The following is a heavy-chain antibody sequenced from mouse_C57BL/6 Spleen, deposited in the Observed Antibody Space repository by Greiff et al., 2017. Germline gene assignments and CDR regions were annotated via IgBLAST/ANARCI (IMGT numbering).Heavy chain of an antibody. Sequence: EVQVVESGPGLVKPSQSLSLTCSVTGYSITSGYYWNWIRQFPGNKLEWMGYISYDGSNNYNPSLKNRISITRDTSKNQFFLKLNSVTTEDTATYYCAREGTAQAFFAYWGQGTLVTVSA. CDR1: GYSITSGYY. CDR2: ISYDGSN. J-gene: IGHJ3*01. D-gene: IGHD3-2*02. CDR3: AREGTAQAFFAY. V-gene: IGHV3-6*01.